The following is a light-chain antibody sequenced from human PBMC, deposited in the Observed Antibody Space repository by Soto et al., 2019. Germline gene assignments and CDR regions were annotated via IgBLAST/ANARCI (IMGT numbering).Light chain of an antibody. CDR1: HSVSSSY. J-gene: IGKJ5*01. Sequence: EIVMTQSPATLSVSPGERATLSCRASHSVSSSYLAWYQQKPGQAPRLLIYGASTRATGIPARFSGSGSGTEFTLTISSLQSEDFAVYYCQQYNNWPPGAFGQGTRLEIK. CDR3: QQYNNWPPGA. V-gene: IGKV3-15*01. CDR2: GAS.